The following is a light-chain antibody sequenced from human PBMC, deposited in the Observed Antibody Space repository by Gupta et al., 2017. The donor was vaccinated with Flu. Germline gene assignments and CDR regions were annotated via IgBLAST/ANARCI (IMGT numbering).Light chain of an antibody. J-gene: IGLJ3*02. CDR2: EVS. Sequence: HSARLQPASVSWSPGRSFTIPSTGTSSDVVGYNYAYWYQHHPGKAPKLMIYEVSNRPTGVSNRFSGSKSGNTSTLTISELQDEDEDDYYCSSYTSSSNWVFGGGTKLTVL. CDR3: SSYTSSSNWV. V-gene: IGLV2-14*01. CDR1: SSDVVGYNY.